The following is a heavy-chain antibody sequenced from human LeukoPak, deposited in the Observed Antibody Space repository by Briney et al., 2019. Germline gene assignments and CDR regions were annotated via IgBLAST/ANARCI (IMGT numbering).Heavy chain of an antibody. CDR1: GFTFSSDW. V-gene: IGHV3-7*01. J-gene: IGHJ6*03. CDR3: ARDTLYGSGSYYTVKYHYYMDV. Sequence: GGSLRLSCAASGFTFSSDWMSWVRQAPGKGLEWVANIKQDGSEKYYVDSVKGRFTISRDNAKNSLYLQMNSLRAEDTAVYYCARDTLYGSGSYYTVKYHYYMDVWGKGTTVTVSS. D-gene: IGHD3-10*01. CDR2: IKQDGSEK.